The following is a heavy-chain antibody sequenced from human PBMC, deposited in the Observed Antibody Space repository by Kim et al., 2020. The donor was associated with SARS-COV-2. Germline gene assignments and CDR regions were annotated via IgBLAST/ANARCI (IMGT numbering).Heavy chain of an antibody. CDR3: ARAFGGERITIFGVVTKSPFDP. CDR2: INPSGGST. V-gene: IGHV1-46*01. J-gene: IGHJ5*02. D-gene: IGHD3-3*01. Sequence: ASVKVSCKASGYTFTSYYMHWVRQAPGQGLEWMGIINPSGGSTSYAQKFQGRVTMTRDTSTSTVYMELSSLRSEDTAVYYCARAFGGERITIFGVVTKSPFDPWGQGTLVTVSS. CDR1: GYTFTSYY.